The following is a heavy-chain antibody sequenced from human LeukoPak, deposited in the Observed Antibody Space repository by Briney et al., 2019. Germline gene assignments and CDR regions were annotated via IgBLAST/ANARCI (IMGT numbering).Heavy chain of an antibody. D-gene: IGHD3-10*01. J-gene: IGHJ4*02. CDR2: ISSDGSNK. Sequence: PGGSLRLSCAASGFTFSTYGVHWVRQAPGKGREWVALISSDGSNKDYADAGKGRFTISRDNSKNTLYVQMDSVRAEDKAVYCCARDLRKGRYFDYWRQGTLVTVSS. CDR1: GFTFSTYG. V-gene: IGHV3-30*03. CDR3: ARDLRKGRYFDY.